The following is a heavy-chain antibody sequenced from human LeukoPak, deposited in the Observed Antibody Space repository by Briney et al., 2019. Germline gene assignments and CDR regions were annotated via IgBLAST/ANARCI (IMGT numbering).Heavy chain of an antibody. V-gene: IGHV3-48*01. CDR3: ARGFDSSWYDFNADY. CDR1: GFTVTSSY. D-gene: IGHD6-13*01. J-gene: IGHJ4*02. CDR2: ISSSSSTI. Sequence: GGSLRLSCAVSGFTVTSSYMAWVRQAPGKGLEWVSYISSSSSTIYYADSVKGRFTISRDNAKNSLYLQMNSLRAEDTAVYYCARGFDSSWYDFNADYWGQGTLVTVSS.